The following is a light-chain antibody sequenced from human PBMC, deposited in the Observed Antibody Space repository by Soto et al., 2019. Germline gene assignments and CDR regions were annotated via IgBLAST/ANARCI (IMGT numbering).Light chain of an antibody. Sequence: QSVLTQPASVSGSPGQSITISCTGTSGDIGSHDFVSWYQQHPGKAPQLIIYDIIRRPSGVSDRFSGSRSGNTASLTISGLQAGDEADYHCSSFRDMRTIFGRGTKVTVL. J-gene: IGLJ2*01. CDR3: SSFRDMRTI. V-gene: IGLV2-14*03. CDR2: DII. CDR1: SGDIGSHDF.